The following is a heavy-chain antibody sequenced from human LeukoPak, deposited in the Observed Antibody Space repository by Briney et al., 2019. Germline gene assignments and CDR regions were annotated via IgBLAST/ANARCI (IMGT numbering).Heavy chain of an antibody. CDR3: ARSSGTGTFSY. D-gene: IGHD6-25*01. CDR2: VYYGRSP. Sequence: PSETLSLTCTVSGDSISRSTYYWAWIRQPPGKGLEWIGSVYYGRSPYFNPSLESRATISVDTSKNHLSLKMSPVTAADTAVYYCARSSGTGTFSYWGQGTLVTVSS. V-gene: IGHV4-39*02. CDR1: GDSISRSTYY. J-gene: IGHJ4*02.